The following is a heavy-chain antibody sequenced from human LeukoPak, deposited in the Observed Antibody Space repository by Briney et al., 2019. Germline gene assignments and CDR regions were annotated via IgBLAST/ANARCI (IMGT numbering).Heavy chain of an antibody. CDR1: GYTFTSYG. CDR3: ARFTVTTREFDY. J-gene: IGHJ4*02. D-gene: IGHD4-17*01. V-gene: IGHV1-18*01. CDR2: ISAYNGNT. Sequence: ASVKVSCNASGYTFTSYGISWVRQAPGQGLEWMGWISAYNGNTNYAQKLQGRVTMTTDTSTSTAYMEPRSLRSDDTAVYYCARFTVTTREFDYWGQGTLVTVSS.